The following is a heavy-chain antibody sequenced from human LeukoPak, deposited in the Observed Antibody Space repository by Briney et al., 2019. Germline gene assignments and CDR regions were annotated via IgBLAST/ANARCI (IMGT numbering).Heavy chain of an antibody. D-gene: IGHD3-9*01. CDR1: GGSFSGYF. CDR3: ARGLNRILTGYRAGYFQH. V-gene: IGHV4-34*01. J-gene: IGHJ1*01. CDR2: INHSGST. Sequence: SETLSLTCAVYGGSFSGYFWSWIRQPPGKGLEWIGEINHSGSTNYNPSLKSRVTISVDTSKNQFSLKLSSVTAADTAVYYCARGLNRILTGYRAGYFQHWGQGTLVTVSS.